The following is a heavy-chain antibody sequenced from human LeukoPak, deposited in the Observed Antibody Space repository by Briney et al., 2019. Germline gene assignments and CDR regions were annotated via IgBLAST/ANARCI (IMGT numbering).Heavy chain of an antibody. D-gene: IGHD3-10*01. CDR2: LSNDGSNE. Sequence: GRSLRLSCAASGFTFSDYGMHWVRQAPGKGLEWVGVLSNDGSNEYYVDSVKGRFTISRDNSKNMLYLQMNSLRAEDTALYYCARNMYYSGSENFGTCDFWGQGALVTVSS. J-gene: IGHJ4*02. V-gene: IGHV3-30*03. CDR1: GFTFSDYG. CDR3: ARNMYYSGSENFGTCDF.